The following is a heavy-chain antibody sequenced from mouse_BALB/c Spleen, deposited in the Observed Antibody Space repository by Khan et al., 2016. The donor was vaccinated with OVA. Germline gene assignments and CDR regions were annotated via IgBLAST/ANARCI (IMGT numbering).Heavy chain of an antibody. J-gene: IGHJ2*01. D-gene: IGHD2-1*01. CDR1: GYTFTSYW. V-gene: IGHV1-5*01. CDR3: TRNGFGNYESWDY. CDR2: IYPGNSDT. Sequence: EVQLQESGTVLARPGASVKMSCKASGYTFTSYWMHWVKQRPGQGLEWIGAIYPGNSDTNYNQKFKGKAKLTAVTSTSTAYLELNSLTNEDSVVYYCTRNGFGNYESWDYWGQGTTLTVSS.